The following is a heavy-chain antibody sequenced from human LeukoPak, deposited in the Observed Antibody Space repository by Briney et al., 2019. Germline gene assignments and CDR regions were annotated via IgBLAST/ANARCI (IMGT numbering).Heavy chain of an antibody. Sequence: GGSLRLSCAASGFPFSDYVMHWVRQAPGKGLEWVAVIRYDGNNKYYADSVKGRFTISRDNSKNMLYLQMNSLGTEDTAVYYCARDRRRWLQTRGDAFDIWGQGTMVTVSS. V-gene: IGHV3-30*02. J-gene: IGHJ3*02. CDR1: GFPFSDYV. CDR3: ARDRRRWLQTRGDAFDI. CDR2: IRYDGNNK. D-gene: IGHD5-24*01.